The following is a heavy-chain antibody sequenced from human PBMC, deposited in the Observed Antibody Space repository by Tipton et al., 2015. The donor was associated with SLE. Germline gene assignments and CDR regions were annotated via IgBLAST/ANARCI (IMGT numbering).Heavy chain of an antibody. CDR2: ISGSGDST. D-gene: IGHD3-3*01. Sequence: SLRLSCAASGFTFSSYAMSWVRQAPGKGLEWVSAISGSGDSTYYADSVKGRFTISRDNSKNTLYLQMISLRAEDTAVYYCAKAADFWSGYDTYFDYWGQGTLVTVSS. CDR3: AKAADFWSGYDTYFDY. V-gene: IGHV3-23*01. CDR1: GFTFSSYA. J-gene: IGHJ4*02.